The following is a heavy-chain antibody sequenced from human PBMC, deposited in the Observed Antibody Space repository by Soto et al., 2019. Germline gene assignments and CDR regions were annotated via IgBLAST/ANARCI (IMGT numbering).Heavy chain of an antibody. CDR3: ARRAWENSDAFDI. D-gene: IGHD1-26*01. Sequence: GASVKVSCKASGGTFSSYAISWVRQAPGQGLEWMGGIIPIFGTANYAQKFQGRVTMTTDTSTSTAYMELRSLRSDDTAVYYCARRAWENSDAFDIWGQGTMVTVSS. J-gene: IGHJ3*02. CDR1: GGTFSSYA. CDR2: IIPIFGTA. V-gene: IGHV1-69*05.